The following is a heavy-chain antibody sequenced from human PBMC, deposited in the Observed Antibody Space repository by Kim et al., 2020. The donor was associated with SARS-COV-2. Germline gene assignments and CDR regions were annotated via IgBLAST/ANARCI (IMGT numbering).Heavy chain of an antibody. CDR1: GFTFSSYG. V-gene: IGHV3-33*05. CDR3: ARGGRSMVRGVCVDY. D-gene: IGHD3-10*01. CDR2: ISYDGSNK. Sequence: GGSLRLSCAASGFTFSSYGMHWVRQAPGKGLEWVAVISYDGSNKYYADSVKGRFTISRDNSKNTLYLQMNSLRAEDTAVYYCARGGRSMVRGVCVDYWGQGTLVTVSS. J-gene: IGHJ4*02.